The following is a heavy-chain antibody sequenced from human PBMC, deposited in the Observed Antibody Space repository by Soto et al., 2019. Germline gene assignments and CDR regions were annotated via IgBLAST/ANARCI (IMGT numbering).Heavy chain of an antibody. CDR3: TTDPWAGESRRWSQLSD. J-gene: IGHJ4*02. Sequence: GGSLRLSCAASGFSFKNAWMNWVRQAPGKGLEWVGRVRSNTDGGTTDYAAPVKGRFTISRHDSEDTLYLHMNSLETEDTALYYCTTDPWAGESRRWSQLSDWGQGILVTVAS. D-gene: IGHD6-13*01. V-gene: IGHV3-15*07. CDR2: VRSNTDGGTT. CDR1: GFSFKNAW.